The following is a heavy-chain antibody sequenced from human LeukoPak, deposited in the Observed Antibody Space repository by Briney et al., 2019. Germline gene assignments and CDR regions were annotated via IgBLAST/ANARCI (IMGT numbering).Heavy chain of an antibody. V-gene: IGHV3-7*01. D-gene: IGHD5/OR15-5a*01. CDR1: GFTLSTYW. CDR3: ARESTRASPGC. CDR2: IEGDGSDK. Sequence: PGGSLTLSCAASGFTLSTYWMSWVRQAPGKGPEWVANIEGDGSDKNYRDSVKGRFSISRDSAKNSLYLQMNSLTAEDTGVYYCARESTRASPGCWGQGTLVTVSS. J-gene: IGHJ4*02.